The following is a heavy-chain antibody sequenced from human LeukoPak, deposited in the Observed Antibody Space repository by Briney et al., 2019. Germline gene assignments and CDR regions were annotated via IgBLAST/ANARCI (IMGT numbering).Heavy chain of an antibody. CDR1: GYTFTGYH. CDR3: ARTGVSGTLLFFHYFDP. D-gene: IGHD5/OR15-5a*01. V-gene: IGHV1-18*04. J-gene: IGHJ5*02. Sequence: ASVKVSCKASGYTFTGYHIHWVRQAPGQGLEWMGWTSTYNGQTYYTQKFQGRVIMTTDTSRSTVYLEMRSLRSDDTAVYYCARTGVSGTLLFFHYFDPWGQGTLVTVSS. CDR2: TSTYNGQT.